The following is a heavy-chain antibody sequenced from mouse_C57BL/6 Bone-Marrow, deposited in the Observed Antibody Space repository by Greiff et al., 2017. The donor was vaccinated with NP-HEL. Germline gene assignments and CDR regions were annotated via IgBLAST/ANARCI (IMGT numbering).Heavy chain of an antibody. Sequence: VQLVESGAELVRPGASVTLSCKASGYTFTDYEMHWVKQTPVHGLEWIGAIDPETGGTAYNQKFKGKAILTADKSSSTAYMELRSLTSEDSAVYYCTREVCAWFAYWGQGTLVTVSA. CDR3: TREVCAWFAY. J-gene: IGHJ3*01. CDR2: IDPETGGT. CDR1: GYTFTDYE. V-gene: IGHV1-15*01.